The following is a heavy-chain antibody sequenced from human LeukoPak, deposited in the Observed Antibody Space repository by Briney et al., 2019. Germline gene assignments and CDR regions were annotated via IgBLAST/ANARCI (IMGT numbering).Heavy chain of an antibody. V-gene: IGHV3-23*01. D-gene: IGHD1-26*01. CDR3: AKDKSYVWNWYFDL. J-gene: IGHJ2*01. Sequence: GGSLRLSCAASGFTFSSYAMSWVRQAPGKGLEWVSAISGSGGSTYYADSVKGRFTISRDNSKNTLYLQMSSLRAEDTAVYYCAKDKSYVWNWYFDLWGRGTLVTVSS. CDR1: GFTFSSYA. CDR2: ISGSGGST.